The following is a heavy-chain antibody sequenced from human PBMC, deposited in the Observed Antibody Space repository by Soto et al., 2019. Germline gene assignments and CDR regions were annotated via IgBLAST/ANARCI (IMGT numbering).Heavy chain of an antibody. J-gene: IGHJ4*02. CDR3: ARGSTKIFGVVIIRSPLDY. CDR1: GGTFSSYA. Sequence: ASVKVSCKASGGTFSSYAISWVRQAPGQGLEWMGGIIPIFGTANYAQKFQGRVTITADESTSTAYMELSSLRSEDTAVYYCARGSTKIFGVVIIRSPLDYWGQGPLVTVSS. D-gene: IGHD3-3*01. CDR2: IIPIFGTA. V-gene: IGHV1-69*13.